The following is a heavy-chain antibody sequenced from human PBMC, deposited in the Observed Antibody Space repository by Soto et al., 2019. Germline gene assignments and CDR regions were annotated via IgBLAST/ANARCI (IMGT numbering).Heavy chain of an antibody. V-gene: IGHV3-11*01. D-gene: IGHD6-19*01. CDR2: ISSSGSTI. J-gene: IGHJ4*02. CDR3: ARVLIAVAGTDPYYFDY. Sequence: GGSLILSCAASGFTFSDYYMSWIRQAPGKGLEWVSYISSSGSTIYYADSVKGRFTISRDNPKNLLYLQMNSLRAEDTAVYYCARVLIAVAGTDPYYFDYWGQGTLVTVSS. CDR1: GFTFSDYY.